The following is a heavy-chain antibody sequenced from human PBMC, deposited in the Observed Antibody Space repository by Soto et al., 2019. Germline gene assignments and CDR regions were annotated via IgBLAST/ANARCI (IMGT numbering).Heavy chain of an antibody. V-gene: IGHV4-39*01. CDR1: GGSSSSSSYY. J-gene: IGHJ4*02. CDR2: IYSSGGT. CDR3: ARQSPWQLVQRY. Sequence: QLQLQESGPGLVKPSETLSLTCTFSGGSSSSSSYYWGWIRQPPGKGLEWIGSIYSSGGTYYNPSLKSRVTMSVDTSKNQFSLNLSSVTAADTAVYYCARQSPWQLVQRYWGQGTLVSVSS. D-gene: IGHD6-13*01.